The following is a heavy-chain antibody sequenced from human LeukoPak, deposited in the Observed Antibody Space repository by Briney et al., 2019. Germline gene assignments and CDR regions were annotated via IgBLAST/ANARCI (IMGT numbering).Heavy chain of an antibody. CDR2: ISSSGSTI. J-gene: IGHJ3*02. V-gene: IGHV3-11*01. Sequence: GGSLRLSCAASGFTFSDYYMSWIRQAPGKGLEWVSYISSSGSTIYYADSVKGRFTISRDNAKNSLYLQMYSLRAEDTAVYYCATSLWSDDAFDIWGQGTMVTVSS. CDR1: GFTFSDYY. D-gene: IGHD3-10*01. CDR3: ATSLWSDDAFDI.